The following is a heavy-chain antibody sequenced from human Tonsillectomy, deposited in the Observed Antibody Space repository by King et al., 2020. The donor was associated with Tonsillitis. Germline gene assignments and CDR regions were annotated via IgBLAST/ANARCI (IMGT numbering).Heavy chain of an antibody. D-gene: IGHD4-23*01. CDR3: AKPMTTVARPYFDY. Sequence: VQLVESGGGLVQPGGSLRLSCAASGFTFSRYAMSWVRQAPGKGLEWFSTICGCGGIPYYANSVKGRFTISRDNSKNILFLQMNSLRAEDRALYYCAKPMTTVARPYFDYWGQGTLVTVSS. CDR1: GFTFSRYA. J-gene: IGHJ4*02. CDR2: ICGCGGIP. V-gene: IGHV3-23*04.